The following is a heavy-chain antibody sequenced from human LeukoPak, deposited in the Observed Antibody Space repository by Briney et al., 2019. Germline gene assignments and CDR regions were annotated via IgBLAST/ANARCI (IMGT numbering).Heavy chain of an antibody. CDR2: IYSGGST. V-gene: IGHV3-66*01. CDR1: GFTFSSNY. D-gene: IGHD6-13*01. J-gene: IGHJ6*02. Sequence: GGSLRLSCAASGFTFSSNYMSWVRQAPGKGLEWVSVIYSGGSTYYADSVKGRFTISRDNSKNTLYLQMNSLRAEDTAVYYCARAFPAGYSSSWYNYYYGMDVWGQGTTVTVSS. CDR3: ARAFPAGYSSSWYNYYYGMDV.